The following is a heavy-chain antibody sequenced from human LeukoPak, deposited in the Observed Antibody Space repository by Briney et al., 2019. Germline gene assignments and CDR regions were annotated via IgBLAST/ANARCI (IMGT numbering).Heavy chain of an antibody. V-gene: IGHV4-4*08. J-gene: IGHJ4*02. Sequence: SETLSLSCVVYGGSFSGYYWSWIRQPPGKGLEWIGRIYTSGSTNYNPSLKSRVTISVDTSKNQFSLKLSSVTAADTAVYYCARGRDGYSFDYWGQGTLVTVSS. CDR2: IYTSGST. CDR3: ARGRDGYSFDY. D-gene: IGHD5-24*01. CDR1: GGSFSGYY.